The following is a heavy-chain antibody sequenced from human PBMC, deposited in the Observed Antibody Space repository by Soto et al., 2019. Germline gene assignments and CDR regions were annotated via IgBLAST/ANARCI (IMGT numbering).Heavy chain of an antibody. CDR1: GFTFTNYA. CDR3: AKNKGTTTSAIDS. D-gene: IGHD1-1*01. V-gene: IGHV3-23*01. Sequence: GGSLRLSCSASGFTFTNYAMNWVRQAPGKGLEWVSVISGSGGSTYYADSVKGRFTISRDNSKNTLYLQMSSLTAEDTAVYYCAKNKGTTTSAIDSWGQGTLVTVSS. CDR2: ISGSGGST. J-gene: IGHJ4*02.